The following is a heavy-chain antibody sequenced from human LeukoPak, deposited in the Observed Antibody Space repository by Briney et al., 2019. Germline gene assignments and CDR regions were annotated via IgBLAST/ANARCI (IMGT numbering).Heavy chain of an antibody. D-gene: IGHD3-16*02. V-gene: IGHV3-23*01. Sequence: GGSLRLSCAASGFTVSSNYMSWVRQAPGKGLEWVSAISGSGGSTYYADSVKGRFTISRDNSKNTLYLQMNSLRAEDTAVYYCAKDPAAYDYVWGSYRFGYWGQGTLVTVSS. J-gene: IGHJ4*02. CDR1: GFTVSSNY. CDR2: ISGSGGST. CDR3: AKDPAAYDYVWGSYRFGY.